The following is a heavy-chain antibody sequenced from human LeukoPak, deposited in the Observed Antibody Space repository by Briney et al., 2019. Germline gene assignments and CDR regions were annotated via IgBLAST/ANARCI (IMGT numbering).Heavy chain of an antibody. D-gene: IGHD3-10*01. CDR2: IYPGDSST. V-gene: IGHV5-51*01. CDR3: ARFRLYGSGSYYNH. J-gene: IGHJ4*02. CDR1: GFTFTDYW. Sequence: GESLKISCKGSGFTFTDYWIGWVRQMPEKGLEWMGMIYPGDSSTRYSPSFQGQVSISVDKATSTAYLQWSSLKASDTAIYYCARFRLYGSGSYYNHWGQGSVVTVSS.